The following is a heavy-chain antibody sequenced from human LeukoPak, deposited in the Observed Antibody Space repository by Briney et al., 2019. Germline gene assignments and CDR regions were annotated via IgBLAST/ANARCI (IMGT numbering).Heavy chain of an antibody. CDR1: GFTFSTYT. D-gene: IGHD2-2*01. Sequence: PGGSLRLSCVASGFTFSTYTMNWIRQAPGKGLEWVSYISSSGSTIYYADSVKGRFTISRDNAKNSLYLQMNSLRAEDTAIYYCARGLPATLLDYWGQGTLVTVSS. CDR3: ARGLPATLLDY. J-gene: IGHJ4*02. V-gene: IGHV3-48*04. CDR2: ISSSGSTI.